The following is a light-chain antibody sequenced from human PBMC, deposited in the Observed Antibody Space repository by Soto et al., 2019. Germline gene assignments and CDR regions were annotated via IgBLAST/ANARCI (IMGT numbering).Light chain of an antibody. V-gene: IGKV3-15*01. CDR1: HRVSSY. CDR2: ATS. J-gene: IGKJ4*01. CDR3: QQYNNWPLT. Sequence: EVVLTQSPATLSVSPGEGVTLSCRASHRVSSYLAWYQQRPGQAPRLLIYATSTRATGIPARFSGSGSGTEFTLTISSLQSEDFAVYYCQQYNNWPLTFGGGTKVDIK.